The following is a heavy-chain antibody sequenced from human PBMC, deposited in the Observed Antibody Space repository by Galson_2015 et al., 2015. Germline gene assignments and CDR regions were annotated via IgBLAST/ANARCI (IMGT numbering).Heavy chain of an antibody. CDR3: ARFQRDGYKMGTFDI. CDR1: GYSFTSYW. Sequence: QSGAEVKKPGESLKISCKGSGYSFTSYWIGWMRQMPGKGLECMGIIHPGDSDTRYSPSFQGQVTFSADKSISTAYLQWSSLKASDTAMYYCARFQRDGYKMGTFDIWGQGTLVTVSS. J-gene: IGHJ3*02. V-gene: IGHV5-51*01. CDR2: IHPGDSDT. D-gene: IGHD5-24*01.